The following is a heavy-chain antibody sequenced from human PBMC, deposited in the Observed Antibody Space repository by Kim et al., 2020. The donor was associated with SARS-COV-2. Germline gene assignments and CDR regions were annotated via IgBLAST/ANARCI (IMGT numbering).Heavy chain of an antibody. J-gene: IGHJ1*01. V-gene: IGHV3-33*01. CDR1: GFTFSSYG. CDR2: IWYDGSNK. Sequence: GGSLRLSCAASGFTFSSYGMHWVRQAPGKGLEWVAVIWYDGSNKYYADSVKGRFTISRDNSKNTLYLQMNSLRAEDTAVYYCARGPYCGGDCSFRNEYFQHWGQGTLVTVSS. CDR3: ARGPYCGGDCSFRNEYFQH. D-gene: IGHD2-21*02.